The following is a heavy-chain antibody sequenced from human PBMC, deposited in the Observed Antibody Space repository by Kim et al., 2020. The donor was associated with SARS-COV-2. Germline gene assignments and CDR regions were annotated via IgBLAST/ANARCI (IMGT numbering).Heavy chain of an antibody. D-gene: IGHD5-18*01. J-gene: IGHJ4*02. Sequence: TYHADSIKGRFTISRDNSKNSVWLLMNDMRVEDTAVYYCAKGGYNTPFDYWGQGTLVTVSS. CDR3: AKGGYNTPFDY. V-gene: IGHV3-23*01. CDR2: T.